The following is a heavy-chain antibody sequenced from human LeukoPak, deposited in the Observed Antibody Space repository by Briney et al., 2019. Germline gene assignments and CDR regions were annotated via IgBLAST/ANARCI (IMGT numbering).Heavy chain of an antibody. J-gene: IGHJ3*01. CDR2: IYPGDSDT. Sequence: RGESLKISCQGSVNSFTSRWIGWVRQMPGKGLEWMGIIYPGDSDTRYSSSFQGQVTMSVDTSISVAYLQWSSLKASDTGIYYCARALAGNLNDAFDLWGQGTMVTVAS. D-gene: IGHD6-19*01. V-gene: IGHV5-51*01. CDR3: ARALAGNLNDAFDL. CDR1: VNSFTSRW.